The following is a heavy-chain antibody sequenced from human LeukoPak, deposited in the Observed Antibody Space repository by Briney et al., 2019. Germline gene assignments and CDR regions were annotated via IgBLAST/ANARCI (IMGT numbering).Heavy chain of an antibody. Sequence: PGGSLRLSCAASGFTFSSYSMNWVRQAPGKGLEWVSSISSSSYIYYADSVKGRFTISRDNAKNSLFLQMDSLRVEDTAVYFCARELGNGDTYANVPLGHWGQGTLVTVSS. CDR3: ARELGNGDTYANVPLGH. V-gene: IGHV3-21*01. CDR1: GFTFSSYS. J-gene: IGHJ4*02. D-gene: IGHD5-18*01. CDR2: ISSSSYI.